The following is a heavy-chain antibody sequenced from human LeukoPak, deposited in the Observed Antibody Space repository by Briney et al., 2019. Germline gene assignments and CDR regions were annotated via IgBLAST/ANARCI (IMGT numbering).Heavy chain of an antibody. CDR3: VKGDIVVITAVWGD. CDR1: GFNFRSSA. Sequence: GDSLSLSCAASGFNFRSSAMIWVRQAPGMGLEWVSGISGSGESTYYADSVRGRFTISRDNYRDTLYLQMDSLRAEGSGVYFCVKGDIVVITAVWGDWGQGILVTVSS. CDR2: ISGSGEST. J-gene: IGHJ4*02. V-gene: IGHV3-23*01. D-gene: IGHD2-21*02.